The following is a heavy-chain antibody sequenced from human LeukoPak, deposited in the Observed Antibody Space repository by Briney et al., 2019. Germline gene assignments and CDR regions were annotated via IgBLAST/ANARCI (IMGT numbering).Heavy chain of an antibody. D-gene: IGHD3-22*01. CDR1: GFTFSNYP. Sequence: GRSLRLSCAASGFTFSNYPMHWVRQAPGKGLEWVAVVSDDGNNIYYADSVKGRFTISRDNSKNTLYLQTNSLRAEDTALYYCVRDRDSTGYYDYWGQGTLVTVSS. CDR2: VSDDGNNI. CDR3: VRDRDSTGYYDY. J-gene: IGHJ4*02. V-gene: IGHV3-30*04.